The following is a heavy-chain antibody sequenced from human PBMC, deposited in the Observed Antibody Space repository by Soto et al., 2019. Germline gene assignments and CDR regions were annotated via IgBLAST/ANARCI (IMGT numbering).Heavy chain of an antibody. Sequence: ASVKVSCKASGYTFTGYYMHWVRQAPGQGLEWMGWINPNSGGTNYAQKFQGRVTMTRDTSISTAYMELSRLRSDDTAVYYCARVGSSSWGAIDDWGQGTLVTVSS. CDR1: GYTFTGYY. J-gene: IGHJ4*02. CDR2: INPNSGGT. D-gene: IGHD6-13*01. V-gene: IGHV1-2*02. CDR3: ARVGSSSWGAIDD.